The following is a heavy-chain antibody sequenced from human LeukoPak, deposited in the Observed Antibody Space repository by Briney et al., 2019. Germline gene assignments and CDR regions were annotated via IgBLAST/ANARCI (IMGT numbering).Heavy chain of an antibody. CDR1: GGSMSSSSYC. CDR3: ARHYMVRGLKPFDY. V-gene: IGHV4-39*01. Sequence: SESLSLTCTVSGGSMSSSSYCWGWIRQPPGKGLEWFGSIYYSGSTYYNPSLKSRVTISVDTSKNQFCLKLSSVTAADTAVYYCARHYMVRGLKPFDYWGQGTLVTVSS. J-gene: IGHJ4*02. CDR2: IYYSGST. D-gene: IGHD3-10*01.